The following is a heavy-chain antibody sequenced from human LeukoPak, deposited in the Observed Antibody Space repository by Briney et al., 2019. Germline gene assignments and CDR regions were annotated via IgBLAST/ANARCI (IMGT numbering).Heavy chain of an antibody. V-gene: IGHV3-30*18. J-gene: IGHJ4*02. Sequence: GGSLRLSCATSGFTFSTSGIHWVRQAPGKGLEWVALISYDGSNKYYADSVKGRFTISRDNSKNTLYLQMNSLRAEDTAVYYCAKAVTATTIDYWGQGTLVTVSP. CDR3: AKAVTATTIDY. D-gene: IGHD2-21*02. CDR2: ISYDGSNK. CDR1: GFTFSTSG.